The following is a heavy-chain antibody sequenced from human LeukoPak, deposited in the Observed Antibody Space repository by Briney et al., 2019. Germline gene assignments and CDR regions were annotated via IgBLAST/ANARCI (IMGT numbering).Heavy chain of an antibody. CDR1: GVTFSSYS. CDR2: ISSSSSYI. CDR3: ARAISAADYGMDV. V-gene: IGHV3-21*01. Sequence: PGGSLRLSCAASGVTFSSYSMNWVRQAPGKGLECVSSISSSSSYIYYADSVKGRFTISRDNAKNSLYLQMNSLRAEDTAVYYCARAISAADYGMDVWGQGTTVTVSS. J-gene: IGHJ6*02. D-gene: IGHD6-6*01.